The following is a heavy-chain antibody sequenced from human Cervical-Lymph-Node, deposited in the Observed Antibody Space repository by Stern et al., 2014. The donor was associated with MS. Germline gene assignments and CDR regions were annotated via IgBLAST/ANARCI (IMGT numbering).Heavy chain of an antibody. CDR3: ASTLHGGLYNWFDP. Sequence: EVQLEESGGGLVTPGGSLRLSCAASRFTFSDYSMNWVRQAPGKGLAGVSSITNSGASMYYGDSVKGRFTISRDNAKNTLYLQMDSLSAEDTATYFCASTLHGGLYNWFDPWGQGTLVAVSS. J-gene: IGHJ5*02. CDR2: ITNSGASM. D-gene: IGHD2-2*01. V-gene: IGHV3-21*01. CDR1: RFTFSDYS.